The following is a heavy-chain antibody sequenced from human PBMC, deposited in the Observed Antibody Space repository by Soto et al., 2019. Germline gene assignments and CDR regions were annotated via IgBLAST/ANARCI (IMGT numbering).Heavy chain of an antibody. V-gene: IGHV3-23*01. D-gene: IGHD6-13*01. CDR1: GFTISSYA. CDR2: ISGSGGST. J-gene: IGHJ4*02. Sequence: GGSLRLSCAASGFTISSYAMSWVRQAPGKGLEWVSAISGSGGSTYYADSVKGRFTISRDNSKNTLYLQMNSLRAEDTAVYYCAKPRYSRRWHHDYWGQGTLVTVSS. CDR3: AKPRYSRRWHHDY.